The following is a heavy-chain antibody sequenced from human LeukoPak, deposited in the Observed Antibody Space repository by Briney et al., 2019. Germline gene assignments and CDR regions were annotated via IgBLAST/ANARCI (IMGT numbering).Heavy chain of an antibody. V-gene: IGHV3-23*01. Sequence: PGGSLRLSCAASGFTFSSYAMSRVRQAPGKGLEWVSAISGSGGSTYYADSVKGRFTISRDNSKNTLYLQMNSLRAEDTAVYYCAKDQYSNIASYYYYGMDVWGQGTTVTVSS. CDR3: AKDQYSNIASYYYYGMDV. CDR2: ISGSGGST. J-gene: IGHJ6*02. D-gene: IGHD4-11*01. CDR1: GFTFSSYA.